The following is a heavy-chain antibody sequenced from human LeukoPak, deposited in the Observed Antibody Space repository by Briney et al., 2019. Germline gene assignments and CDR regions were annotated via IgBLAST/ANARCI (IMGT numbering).Heavy chain of an antibody. V-gene: IGHV1-69*04. CDR3: ARATLRYFDWPDAFDI. D-gene: IGHD3-9*01. CDR1: GGTFSSYA. J-gene: IGHJ3*02. CDR2: IIPILGIA. Sequence: GASVKVSCKASGGTFSSYAISWVRQAPGQGLEWMGRIIPILGIANYAQKFQGRVTITADKSTSTAYMELSSLRSEDTAVYYCARATLRYFDWPDAFDIWGQGTMVTVSS.